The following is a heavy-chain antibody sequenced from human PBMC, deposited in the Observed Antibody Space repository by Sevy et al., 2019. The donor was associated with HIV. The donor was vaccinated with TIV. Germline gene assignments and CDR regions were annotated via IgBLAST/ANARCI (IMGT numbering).Heavy chain of an antibody. D-gene: IGHD3-16*01. V-gene: IGHV3-23*01. CDR1: GFSFSNYV. J-gene: IGHJ4*01. Sequence: GGSLRLSCTASGFSFSNYVMAWVRQAPGKGLEWVSSVSPTSLSTYYAESVKGRFTISRDNSKNTLYLQMNSLCAEDTAIYYCAKLHSRMIPGNGALDYWGRGTLVTVSS. CDR2: VSPTSLST. CDR3: AKLHSRMIPGNGALDY.